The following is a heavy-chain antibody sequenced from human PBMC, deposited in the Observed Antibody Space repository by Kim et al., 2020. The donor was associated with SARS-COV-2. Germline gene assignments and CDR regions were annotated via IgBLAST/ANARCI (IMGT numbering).Heavy chain of an antibody. CDR3: ARVSRARGYAFDI. Sequence: ASVKVSCKASGYTFTSYAMHWVRQAPGQRLEWMGWINAGNGNTKYSQKFQGRVTITRDTSASTAYMELSSLRSEDTAVYYCARVSRARGYAFDIWGQGTMVTVSS. J-gene: IGHJ3*02. CDR1: GYTFTSYA. V-gene: IGHV1-3*01. D-gene: IGHD5-18*01. CDR2: INAGNGNT.